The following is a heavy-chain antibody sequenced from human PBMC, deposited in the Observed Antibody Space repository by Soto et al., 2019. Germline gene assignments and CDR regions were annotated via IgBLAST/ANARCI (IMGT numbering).Heavy chain of an antibody. J-gene: IGHJ4*02. CDR1: GFTFSSYA. CDR2: ISGSGGST. CDR3: AKDRGGVVPDLFDY. D-gene: IGHD3-16*01. Sequence: GGSLRLSCAASGFTFSSYAMTWVRQAPGKGLEWVSGISGSGGSTYSADSVKGRFAISRDNSKNTLYLQMNSLRAEDTAVYYCAKDRGGVVPDLFDYWGQGTLVTVST. V-gene: IGHV3-23*01.